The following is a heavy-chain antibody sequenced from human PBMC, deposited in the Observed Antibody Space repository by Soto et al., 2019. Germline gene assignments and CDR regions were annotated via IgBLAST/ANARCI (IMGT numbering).Heavy chain of an antibody. V-gene: IGHV3-30*18. D-gene: IGHD6-19*01. CDR1: GFTFSSYG. Sequence: QVQLVESGGGVVQPGRSLRLSCAASGFTFSSYGMYWVRQAPGKGLEWVAVISYDGSNKYYADSVKGRFTISRDNSKNTLYLQMNSLRAEDTAVYYCAKIVRIAVAGTEFDYWGQGTLVTVSS. CDR3: AKIVRIAVAGTEFDY. CDR2: ISYDGSNK. J-gene: IGHJ4*02.